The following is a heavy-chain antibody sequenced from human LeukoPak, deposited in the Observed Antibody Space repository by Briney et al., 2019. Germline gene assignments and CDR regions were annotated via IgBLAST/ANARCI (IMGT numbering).Heavy chain of an antibody. D-gene: IGHD3-16*02. J-gene: IGHJ4*02. CDR1: GGSFSGYY. V-gene: IGHV4-34*01. CDR2: INHSGST. Sequence: SETLSLTCAVYGGSFSGYYWCWIRQPPGKGLEWIGEINHSGSTNYNPSLKSRVTISVDTSKNQFSLKLSSVTAADTAVYYCARNGVYVWGSYRYTLTRFDYWGQGTLVTVSS. CDR3: ARNGVYVWGSYRYTLTRFDY.